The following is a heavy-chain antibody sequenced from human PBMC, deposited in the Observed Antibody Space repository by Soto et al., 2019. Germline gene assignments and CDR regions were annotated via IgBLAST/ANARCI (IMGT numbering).Heavy chain of an antibody. D-gene: IGHD6-13*01. J-gene: IGHJ6*02. CDR1: GFSLSTSGMC. V-gene: IGHV2-70*01. Sequence: SGPTLVNPTQTLTLTCTFSGFSLSTSGMCVSLIRQPPGKALEWLALIDWDDDKYYSTSLKTRLTISKDTSKNQVVLTMTNMDPVDTATYYCARTIAAAGPDYYGMDVWGQGTTVTVSS. CDR2: IDWDDDK. CDR3: ARTIAAAGPDYYGMDV.